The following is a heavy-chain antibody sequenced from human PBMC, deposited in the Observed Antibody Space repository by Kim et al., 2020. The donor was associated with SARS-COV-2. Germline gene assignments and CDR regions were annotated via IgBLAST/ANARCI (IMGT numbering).Heavy chain of an antibody. V-gene: IGHV3-9*01. CDR2: ISWNSVII. J-gene: IGHJ4*02. CDR1: GFTFGDYA. Sequence: GGSLRLSCAASGFTFGDYAMHWVRQAPGKGLEWVSGISWNSVIIGYADSVKGRFTISRDNAKNSLYLRMDSLRAEDTALYYCAKEHSSGSPLDYWGQGTLVTVSS. D-gene: IGHD6-19*01. CDR3: AKEHSSGSPLDY.